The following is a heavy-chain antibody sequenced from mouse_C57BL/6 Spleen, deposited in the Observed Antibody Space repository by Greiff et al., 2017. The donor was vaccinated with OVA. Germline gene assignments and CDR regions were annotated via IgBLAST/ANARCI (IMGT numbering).Heavy chain of an antibody. CDR2: ISSGGDYI. CDR1: GFTFSSYA. Sequence: EVMLVESGEGLVKPGGSLKLSCAASGFTFSSYAMSWVRQTPEKRLEWVAYISSGGDYIYYADTVKGRFTISRDNARNTLYLQMSSLKSEDTAMYYCTREGVYGIPFAYWGQGTLVTVSA. D-gene: IGHD2-1*01. V-gene: IGHV5-9-1*02. CDR3: TREGVYGIPFAY. J-gene: IGHJ3*01.